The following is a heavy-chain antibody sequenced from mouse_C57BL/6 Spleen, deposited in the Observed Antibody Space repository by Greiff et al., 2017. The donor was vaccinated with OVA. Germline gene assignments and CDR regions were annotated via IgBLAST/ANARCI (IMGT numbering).Heavy chain of an antibody. CDR3: ARGYGSRAWFAY. CDR2: ISPRDGST. CDR1: GYTFTDHT. Sequence: VKLVESDAELVKPGASVQISCKVSGYTFTDHTIHWMKQRPEQGLEWIGYISPRDGSTKYNEKFKGKATLTADKSSSTAYMQLNSLTSEDSAVYFCARGYGSRAWFAYWGQGTLVTVSA. D-gene: IGHD1-1*01. J-gene: IGHJ3*01. V-gene: IGHV1-78*01.